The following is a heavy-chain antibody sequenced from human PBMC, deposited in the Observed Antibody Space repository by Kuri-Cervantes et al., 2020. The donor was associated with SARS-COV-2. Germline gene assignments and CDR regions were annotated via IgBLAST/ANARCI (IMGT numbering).Heavy chain of an antibody. V-gene: IGHV3-49*04. J-gene: IGHJ4*02. Sequence: GGSLRLSCTASGFTFGDYAMSWVRQAPGKGLEWVGFIRSKAYGGTTEYAASVKGRFTISRDDSKSIAYLQMNSLKTEDTAVYYCASRGVMVEMATEADLYYWGQGTLVTVSS. CDR2: IRSKAYGGTT. D-gene: IGHD5-24*01. CDR3: ASRGVMVEMATEADLYY. CDR1: GFTFGDYA.